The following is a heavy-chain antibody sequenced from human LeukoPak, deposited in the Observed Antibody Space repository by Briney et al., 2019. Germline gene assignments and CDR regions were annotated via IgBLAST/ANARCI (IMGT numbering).Heavy chain of an antibody. Sequence: SSEALSLTCTVSGGSISSSRYFWGWIRQPPGKGLEWIGSIYYGGSTYYNPSLKSRVTISLDTSKNPFSLKLSSVTAADTAVYYCARGIAVAGRGDYFDYWGQGTLVTVSS. CDR2: IYYGGST. V-gene: IGHV4-39*07. D-gene: IGHD6-19*01. CDR1: GGSISSSRYF. CDR3: ARGIAVAGRGDYFDY. J-gene: IGHJ4*02.